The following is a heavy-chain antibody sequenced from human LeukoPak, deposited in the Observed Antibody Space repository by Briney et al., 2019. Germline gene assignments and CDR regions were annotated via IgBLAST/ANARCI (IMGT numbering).Heavy chain of an antibody. J-gene: IGHJ3*02. CDR3: AKDLRGSGYDLGAFDI. Sequence: GGSLRLSCAASGLKFDAYAMHWVRQGPGKGLEWVSGISRNSGNMIYADSVKGRFTISRDNAKNSLYLQMNSLRTEDTALYYCAKDLRGSGYDLGAFDIWGQGTMVTVSS. CDR2: ISRNSGNM. D-gene: IGHD5-12*01. V-gene: IGHV3-9*01. CDR1: GLKFDAYA.